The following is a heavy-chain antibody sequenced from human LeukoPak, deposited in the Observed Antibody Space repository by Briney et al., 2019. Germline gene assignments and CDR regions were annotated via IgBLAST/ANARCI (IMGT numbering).Heavy chain of an antibody. J-gene: IGHJ4*02. CDR3: AKLIGITETTLNY. CDR2: ISGSGGST. D-gene: IGHD1-7*01. CDR1: GFTFSSYA. V-gene: IGHV3-23*01. Sequence: GGSLRLSCAAFGFTFSSYAMSWVRQAPGKGLEWVSAISGSGGSTYYADSVKGRFTISRDNSKDTLYLQMNSLRAEDTAVYYCAKLIGITETTLNYWGQGTLVTVSS.